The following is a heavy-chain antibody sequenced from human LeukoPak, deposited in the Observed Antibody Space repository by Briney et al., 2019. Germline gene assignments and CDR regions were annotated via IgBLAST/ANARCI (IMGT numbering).Heavy chain of an antibody. J-gene: IGHJ4*02. Sequence: GGSLRLSCAASGFTFSSYGMSWVRQAPGKGLEWVSAISGSGGSTYYADSVKGRFTISRDNAKNSLYLQMNSLRVEDTAVYYCARVRSPGNYDYWGQGTLVTVSS. V-gene: IGHV3-23*01. D-gene: IGHD1-7*01. CDR3: ARVRSPGNYDY. CDR1: GFTFSSYG. CDR2: ISGSGGST.